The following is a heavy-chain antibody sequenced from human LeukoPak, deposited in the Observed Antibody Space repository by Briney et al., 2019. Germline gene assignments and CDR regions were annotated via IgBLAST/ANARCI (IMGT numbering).Heavy chain of an antibody. CDR1: GLTLSDHW. J-gene: IGHJ6*02. V-gene: IGHV3-7*05. CDR2: INQDGSER. Sequence: GGSLRLSCEACGLTLSDHWLTWVRQAPGKGLDWVAHINQDGSERSYVDSVKGRFTISRDNAKNSLFLQMNSLRVEDAAVYYCARSHYGMDVWGQGTTVTVSS. CDR3: ARSHYGMDV.